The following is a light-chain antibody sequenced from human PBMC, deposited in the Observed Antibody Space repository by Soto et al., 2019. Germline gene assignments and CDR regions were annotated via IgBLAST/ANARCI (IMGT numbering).Light chain of an antibody. V-gene: IGKV3-15*01. CDR2: GAS. CDR3: QQYGSSWWT. CDR1: QSVSSN. Sequence: EIMMPPSPATLPVAPGARAPLSCRASQSVSSNLAWYQQKPGQAPRLLIYGASTRATGIPARFSGSGSGTEFTLTISRLEPEDFAVYYCQQYGSSWWTSAQGAKVDIK. J-gene: IGKJ1*01.